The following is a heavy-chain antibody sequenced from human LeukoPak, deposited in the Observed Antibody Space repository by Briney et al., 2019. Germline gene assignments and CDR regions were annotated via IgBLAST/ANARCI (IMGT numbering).Heavy chain of an antibody. CDR2: IYYSGST. Sequence: SETLYLTCTVSGGSISSYYWSWIRQPPGKGLEWIGYIYYSGSTNYNPSLKSRVTISVDTSKNQFSLKLSSVTAADTAVYYCARREVTSDAFDIWGQGTMVTVSS. J-gene: IGHJ3*02. CDR1: GGSISSYY. D-gene: IGHD2-21*02. CDR3: ARREVTSDAFDI. V-gene: IGHV4-59*08.